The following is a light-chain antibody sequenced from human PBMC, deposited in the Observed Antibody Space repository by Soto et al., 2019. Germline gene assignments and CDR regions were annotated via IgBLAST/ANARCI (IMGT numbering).Light chain of an antibody. CDR3: AAWYDSLNGVV. J-gene: IGLJ2*01. V-gene: IGLV1-44*01. CDR2: SNN. Sequence: QSVLTQPPSASGTPGQRVTISCSGSSSNIGSNTVNWYQQLPGTAPKLLIYSNNQRPSGVPDRFSGSKSGTSASLAISGLQSEDEPDYYCAAWYDSLNGVVFGGGTKLTVL. CDR1: SSNIGSNT.